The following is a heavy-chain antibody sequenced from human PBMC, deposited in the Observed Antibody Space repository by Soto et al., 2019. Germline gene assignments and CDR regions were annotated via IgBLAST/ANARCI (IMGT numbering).Heavy chain of an antibody. Sequence: GGSLRLSCAASGFTFSSYAMSWVRQAPGKGLEWVSAISGSGGSTYYADSVKGRFTISRDNSKNTLYLQMNSLRAEDTAVYYCATSRIAVAGRDYYYYGMDVWGQGTTVTVSS. D-gene: IGHD6-19*01. CDR1: GFTFSSYA. V-gene: IGHV3-23*01. CDR3: ATSRIAVAGRDYYYYGMDV. CDR2: ISGSGGST. J-gene: IGHJ6*02.